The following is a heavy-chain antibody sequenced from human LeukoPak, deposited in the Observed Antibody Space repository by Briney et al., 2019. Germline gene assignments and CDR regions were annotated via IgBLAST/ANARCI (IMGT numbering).Heavy chain of an antibody. Sequence: SETLSLTCTVSGGSISSYYWSWIRQPPGKGLEWIGCIYYSGSTNYNPSLKSRVTISVDTSKNQFSLKLSSVTAADTAVYYCARVGGEGYCSSTSCYPSGDNWFDPWGQGTLVTVSS. J-gene: IGHJ5*02. CDR3: ARVGGEGYCSSTSCYPSGDNWFDP. V-gene: IGHV4-59*08. CDR1: GGSISSYY. CDR2: IYYSGST. D-gene: IGHD2-2*01.